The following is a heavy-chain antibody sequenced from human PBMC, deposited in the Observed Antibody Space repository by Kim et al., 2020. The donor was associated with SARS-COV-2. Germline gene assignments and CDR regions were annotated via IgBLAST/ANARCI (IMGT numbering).Heavy chain of an antibody. D-gene: IGHD6-6*01. CDR2: ISGSGGTT. Sequence: GGSLRLSCAASGFTFSSYAMSWVRQAPGKGLEWVSSISGSGGTTYYADSVKGRFTISRDNSKNTLYLQMNSLRAEDTAVYYCADQPSIAGRPDAFDIWGQGTMVTVSS. J-gene: IGHJ3*02. CDR3: ADQPSIAGRPDAFDI. CDR1: GFTFSSYA. V-gene: IGHV3-23*01.